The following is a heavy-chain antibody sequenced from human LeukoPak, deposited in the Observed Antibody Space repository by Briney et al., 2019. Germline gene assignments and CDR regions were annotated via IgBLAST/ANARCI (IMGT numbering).Heavy chain of an antibody. Sequence: GGSLRLSCAASGFTFSSYSMNWVRQAPGKGLEWVSSISSSSSYIYYADSVKGRFTISRDNAKNSLYLRMNSLRAEDTAVYYCARFSGMKDFDYWGQGTLVTVSS. D-gene: IGHD1-14*01. CDR3: ARFSGMKDFDY. CDR2: ISSSSSYI. V-gene: IGHV3-21*01. CDR1: GFTFSSYS. J-gene: IGHJ4*02.